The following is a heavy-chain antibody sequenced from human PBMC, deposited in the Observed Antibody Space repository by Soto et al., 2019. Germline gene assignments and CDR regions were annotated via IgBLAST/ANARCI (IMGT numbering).Heavy chain of an antibody. V-gene: IGHV3-33*01. J-gene: IGHJ4*02. CDR3: ARDCVPMTTVTPLVY. CDR1: GFTFSSYG. CDR2: IWYDGSNK. D-gene: IGHD4-4*01. Sequence: QVQLVESGGGVVQPGRSLRLSCAASGFTFSSYGMHWVRQAPGKGLEWVAVIWYDGSNKYYADSVKGRFTISRDNSKNTLYLQMNSLRAEDTAVYYCARDCVPMTTVTPLVYWGQGTLVTVSS.